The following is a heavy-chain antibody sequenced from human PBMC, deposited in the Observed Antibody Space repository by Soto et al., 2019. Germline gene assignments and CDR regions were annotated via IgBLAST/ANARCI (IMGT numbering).Heavy chain of an antibody. Sequence: SETLSLTCTVSGGSISSGPYSWGWIRQPPGKGLEWIGTFYYSGSIRYNASLESRVTISVDTSKNQFPLRVSSVTAADTAVYYCARLRVYCTISGCNGHYAFDVCGQGTTVTVAS. CDR2: FYYSGSI. CDR1: GGSISSGPYS. D-gene: IGHD2-8*01. V-gene: IGHV4-39*01. J-gene: IGHJ6*02. CDR3: ARLRVYCTISGCNGHYAFDV.